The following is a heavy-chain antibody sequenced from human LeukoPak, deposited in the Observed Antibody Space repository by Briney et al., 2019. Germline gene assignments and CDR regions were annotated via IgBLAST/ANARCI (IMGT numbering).Heavy chain of an antibody. D-gene: IGHD3-10*01. V-gene: IGHV4-59*01. CDR2: IYYSGST. Sequence: PSETLSLTCAVYGGSFSGYYWSWIRQPPGKGLEWIGYIYYSGSTNYNPSLKSRVTISVDTSKNQFSLKLSSVTAADTAVYYCARDPIGGGWFDPWGQGTLVTVSS. J-gene: IGHJ5*02. CDR3: ARDPIGGGWFDP. CDR1: GGSFSGYY.